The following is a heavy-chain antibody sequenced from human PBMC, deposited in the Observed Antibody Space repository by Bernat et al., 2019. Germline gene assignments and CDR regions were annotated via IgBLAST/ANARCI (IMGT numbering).Heavy chain of an antibody. CDR2: ITTAGDT. Sequence: EVQLVESGGGLVQPGGSLRLSCAASGFTFSSYDMHWVRQAPGKGLEWVSTITTAGDTYYPGSVKGRFTISRENAKNFLYLQMNTLRAEDTAVYYCAREGTTVTKGALDIWGQGTMVTVSS. D-gene: IGHD4-17*01. CDR1: GFTFSSYD. V-gene: IGHV3-13*01. J-gene: IGHJ3*02. CDR3: AREGTTVTKGALDI.